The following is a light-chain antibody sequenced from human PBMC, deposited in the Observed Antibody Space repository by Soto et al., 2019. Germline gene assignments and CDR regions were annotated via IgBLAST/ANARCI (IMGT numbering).Light chain of an antibody. J-gene: IGKJ4*01. V-gene: IGKV3-20*01. Sequence: EIVLTQSPGTLSLSPGERATLSCRASQSVSSSYLAWYQQKPGQAPRLLIYGASSRATGIPDRFSGSGSGTDFTLTISRLEPEDFAVYYCQQYGSSHPTFGGGNKVEIK. CDR3: QQYGSSHPT. CDR1: QSVSSSY. CDR2: GAS.